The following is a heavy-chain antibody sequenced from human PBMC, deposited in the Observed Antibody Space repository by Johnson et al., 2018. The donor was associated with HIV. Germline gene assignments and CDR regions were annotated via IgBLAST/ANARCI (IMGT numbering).Heavy chain of an antibody. CDR3: ARDVAAAKMDAFDT. J-gene: IGHJ3*02. CDR1: GFTFSDYG. Sequence: QVQLVESGGGVVQPGGSLRLSCSASGFTFSDYGMHWVRQAPGKGLEWVAVMSYDGSFQDYADSVRGRFTISRDNSRSTLFLEMINLRDEDTALYYCARDVAAAKMDAFDTWGQGTMVIVSS. D-gene: IGHD6-25*01. CDR2: MSYDGSFQ. V-gene: IGHV3-30*05.